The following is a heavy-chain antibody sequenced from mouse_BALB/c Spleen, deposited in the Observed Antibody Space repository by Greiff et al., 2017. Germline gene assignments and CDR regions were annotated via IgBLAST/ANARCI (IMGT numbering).Heavy chain of an antibody. V-gene: IGHV8-12*01. D-gene: IGHD2-1*01. J-gene: IGHJ3*01. Sequence: QVTLKESGPGILQPSQTLSLTCSFSGFSLSTSGMGVSWIRQPSGKGLEWLAHIYWDDDKRYNPSLKSRLTISKDTSRNQVFLKITSVDTADTATYYCARSPHMGNYEAWFAYWGQGTLVTVSA. CDR2: IYWDDDK. CDR1: GFSLSTSGMG. CDR3: ARSPHMGNYEAWFAY.